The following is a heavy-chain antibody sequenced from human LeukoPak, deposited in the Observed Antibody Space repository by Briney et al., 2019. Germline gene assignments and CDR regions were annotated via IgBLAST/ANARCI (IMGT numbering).Heavy chain of an antibody. Sequence: ASVKVSCKASGYTFTGYYMHWVRQAPGQGLEWMGWINPNSGGTNYAQKFQGRVTMTRDTSISTAYMELSRLRSDDTAVYYCARSRWAAAGTRGFDRWGQVTLVTVAS. CDR1: GYTFTGYY. CDR3: ARSRWAAAGTRGFDR. V-gene: IGHV1-2*02. D-gene: IGHD6-13*01. J-gene: IGHJ5*02. CDR2: INPNSGGT.